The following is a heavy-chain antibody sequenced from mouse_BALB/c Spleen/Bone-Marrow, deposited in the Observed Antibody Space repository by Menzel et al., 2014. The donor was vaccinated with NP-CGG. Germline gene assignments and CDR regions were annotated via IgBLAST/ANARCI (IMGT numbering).Heavy chain of an antibody. CDR2: IYPGGGYT. CDR1: GYTFTNYW. J-gene: IGHJ4*01. D-gene: IGHD2-1*01. V-gene: IGHV1-63*02. Sequence: QVQLQQSGAELVRPGTSVKMSCKAAGYTFTNYWIGWVIQRPGHGFEWIGDIYPGGGYTNYNEKFTGKATLTADTSSSTAYMHLSSLTSEDSAIYYCARSGNYDPLYAVDYWGQGTSVTVPS. CDR3: ARSGNYDPLYAVDY.